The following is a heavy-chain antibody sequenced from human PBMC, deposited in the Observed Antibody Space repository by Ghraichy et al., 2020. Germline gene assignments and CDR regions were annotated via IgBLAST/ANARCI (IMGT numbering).Heavy chain of an antibody. CDR3: ARPRVSGRFSPFDY. CDR1: GGSISSSSYY. CDR2: IYYSGST. D-gene: IGHD6-25*01. Sequence: SETLSLTCTVSGGSISSSSYYWGWIRQPPGKGLEWIGSIYYSGSTYYNPSLKSRVTISVDTSKNQFSLKLSSVTAADTAVYYCARPRVSGRFSPFDYWGQGTLVTVSS. J-gene: IGHJ4*02. V-gene: IGHV4-39*01.